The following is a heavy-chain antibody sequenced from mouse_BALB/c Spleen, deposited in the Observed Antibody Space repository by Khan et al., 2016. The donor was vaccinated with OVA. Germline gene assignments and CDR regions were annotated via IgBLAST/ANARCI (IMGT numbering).Heavy chain of an antibody. CDR2: IWSGGST. CDR3: AIAYGSSLGYYAMDY. Sequence: QVQLKQSGPGLVAPSQSLSITCTVSGFSLSRYNVHWIRQPPGKGLEWLGMIWSGGSTDYNSAVKSRLSISKDNSKSQVFSKMNSLQTDDTAMYXCAIAYGSSLGYYAMDYWGQGTSVTVSS. V-gene: IGHV2-6-4*01. D-gene: IGHD1-1*01. J-gene: IGHJ4*01. CDR1: GFSLSRYN.